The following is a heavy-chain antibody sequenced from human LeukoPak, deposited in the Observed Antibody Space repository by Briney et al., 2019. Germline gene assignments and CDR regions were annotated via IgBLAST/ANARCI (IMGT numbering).Heavy chain of an antibody. CDR2: VNHSGST. CDR3: ARGQNYDFWSGHYGMDV. J-gene: IGHJ6*02. V-gene: IGHV4-34*01. Sequence: SETLSLTCAVYGGSFSGYYWSWIRQPPGKGLEWIGEVNHSGSTNYNPSLKSRVTISVDTSKNQFSLKLSSVTAADTAVYYCARGQNYDFWSGHYGMDVWGQGTTVTVSS. CDR1: GGSFSGYY. D-gene: IGHD3-3*01.